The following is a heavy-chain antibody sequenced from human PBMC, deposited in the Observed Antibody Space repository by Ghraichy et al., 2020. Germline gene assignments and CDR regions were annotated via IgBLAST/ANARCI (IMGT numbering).Heavy chain of an antibody. CDR2: IKSKTDGGTT. CDR3: TTGVPWGYWWKNYFDY. Sequence: GGSLRLSCAASGFTFSNAWMSWVRQAPGKGLEWVGRIKSKTDGGTTDYAAPVKGRFTISRDDSKNTLYLQMNSLKTEDTAVYYCTTGVPWGYWWKNYFDYWGQGTLVTVSS. D-gene: IGHD2-8*02. CDR1: GFTFSNAW. J-gene: IGHJ4*02. V-gene: IGHV3-15*01.